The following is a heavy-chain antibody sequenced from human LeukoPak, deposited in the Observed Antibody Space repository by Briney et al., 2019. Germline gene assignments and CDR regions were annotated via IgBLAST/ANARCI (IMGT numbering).Heavy chain of an antibody. CDR1: GFTFNSYS. J-gene: IGHJ4*02. D-gene: IGHD6-19*01. Sequence: GRSLRLSCAASGFTFNSYSMHWVRQAPGKGLKWVAVISSHGSNKDYADSVKGRFTISRDNSENTLYLQMDSLTTEDTGVYYCAREQGQQWRRFDSWGQGSPVTVSS. CDR2: ISSHGSNK. CDR3: AREQGQQWRRFDS. V-gene: IGHV3-30*04.